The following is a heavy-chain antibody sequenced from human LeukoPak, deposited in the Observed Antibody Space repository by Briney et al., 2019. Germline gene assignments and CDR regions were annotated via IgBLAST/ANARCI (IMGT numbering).Heavy chain of an antibody. CDR1: GFTFSSCS. D-gene: IGHD2-21*02. Sequence: GGSLRLSCAASGFTFSSCSMNWVRQAPGKGLEWVSYISSSSSRKYYADSVKGRFTISRDNAKNSLHLQMNSLRDEDTAVYYCAREAYCGGDCYRGLGYWGQGTLVTVSS. CDR3: AREAYCGGDCYRGLGY. V-gene: IGHV3-48*02. CDR2: ISSSSSRK. J-gene: IGHJ4*02.